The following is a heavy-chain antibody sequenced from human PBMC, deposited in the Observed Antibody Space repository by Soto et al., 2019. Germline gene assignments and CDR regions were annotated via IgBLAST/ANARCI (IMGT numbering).Heavy chain of an antibody. Sequence: QVRLQEWGPGLVKPSQTLSLKCSVSGGSITTGGRYWSWIRQLPGKGLEWIGDIYYSGNTYYNASLKSRVTTSVEAATNQSSPKLRSVTAADTAVYYSAQALVFTAGDGFGVW. CDR3: AQALVFTAGDGFGV. CDR1: GGSITTGGRY. J-gene: IGHJ3*01. V-gene: IGHV4-31*02. CDR2: IYYSGNT. D-gene: IGHD6-6*01.